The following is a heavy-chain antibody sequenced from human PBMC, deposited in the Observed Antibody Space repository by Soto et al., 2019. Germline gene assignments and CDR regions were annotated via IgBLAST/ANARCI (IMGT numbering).Heavy chain of an antibody. CDR3: ARGGVSTRTFDY. D-gene: IGHD3-3*01. V-gene: IGHV5-51*01. CDR2: IYPSDSDT. CDR1: GYNFAGYW. J-gene: IGHJ4*02. Sequence: GESLKISCKCSGYNFAGYWIAWVRQMPGKGLGLMGIIYPSDSDTRYRPSFQGQVTISADKSISSAYLQWSSLRASDTAMYYCARGGVSTRTFDYWGQGTPVTVSS.